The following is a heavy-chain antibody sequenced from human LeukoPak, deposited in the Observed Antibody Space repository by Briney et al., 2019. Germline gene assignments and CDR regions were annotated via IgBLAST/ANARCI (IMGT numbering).Heavy chain of an antibody. D-gene: IGHD4-17*01. CDR3: AQVTEGYGDAHFDY. V-gene: IGHV3-30-3*02. CDR1: GFTFSSYA. Sequence: GRSLRLSCAASGFTFSSYAMHWVRQAPGKGLEWVAVISYDGSNKYYADSVKGRFTISRDNSKNTLYLQMNSLRAEDTAVYYCAQVTEGYGDAHFDYWGQGTLVTVSS. J-gene: IGHJ4*02. CDR2: ISYDGSNK.